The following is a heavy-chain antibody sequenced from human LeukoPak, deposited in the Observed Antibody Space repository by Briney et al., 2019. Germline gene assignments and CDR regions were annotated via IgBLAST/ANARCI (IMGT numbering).Heavy chain of an antibody. CDR2: IIPILGIA. J-gene: IGHJ4*02. CDR3: TRNGVSRYCYSTSCYLDY. CDR1: GGTFSSYA. D-gene: IGHD2-2*01. V-gene: IGHV1-69*04. Sequence: SVKVSCKASGGTFSSYAISWVRQAPGQGLEWMGRIIPILGIANYAQKFQGRVTITADKSTSTAYMELSSLKTEDTAVYYCTRNGVSRYCYSTSCYLDYWGRGTLVTVSS.